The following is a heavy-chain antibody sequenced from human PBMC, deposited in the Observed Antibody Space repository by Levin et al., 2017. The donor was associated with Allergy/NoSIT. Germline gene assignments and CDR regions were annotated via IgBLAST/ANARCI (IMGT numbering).Heavy chain of an antibody. D-gene: IGHD3-10*01. CDR3: ARDSLTQLRGVPLDS. V-gene: IGHV4-34*01. CDR1: GGSFSDFY. J-gene: IGHJ4*02. Sequence: SCAIYGGSFSDFYWSWVRQSPGKGLEWIGAVNRDGHTNYNPSLESRVTLSVDTSKNQFFLELKSMTAADTGVYFCARDSLTQLRGVPLDSWGQGTLVTVSS. CDR2: VNRDGHT.